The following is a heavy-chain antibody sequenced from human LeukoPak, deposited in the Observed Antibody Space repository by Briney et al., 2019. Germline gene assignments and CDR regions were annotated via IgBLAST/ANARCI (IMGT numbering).Heavy chain of an antibody. V-gene: IGHV1-18*01. CDR3: ASRSGSTPYYIDY. CDR1: GYSFTSYG. Sequence: ASVKVSCKVSGYSFTSYGMSWVRQAPGQGLEWMGWISTYNGNTNYAQKLQGRVTMTTDTSTSTAYMELRSLRSDDTAVYYCASRSGSTPYYIDYWGQGTLVTVSS. D-gene: IGHD3-3*01. J-gene: IGHJ4*01. CDR2: ISTYNGNT.